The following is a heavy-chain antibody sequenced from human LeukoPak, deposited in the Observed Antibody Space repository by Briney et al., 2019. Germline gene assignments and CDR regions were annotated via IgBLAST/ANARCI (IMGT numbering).Heavy chain of an antibody. V-gene: IGHV3-11*06. D-gene: IGHD7-27*01. CDR3: AGGRTNWGSDY. Sequence: PGGSLRLSCAASEFTFSDYYMAWIRQAPGKGLEWVSYISSGSTYTNYADSVKGRFTISRDNARNSLYLQMNSLRADDTAVYYCAGGRTNWGSDYWGQGTLVTVSS. CDR1: EFTFSDYY. CDR2: ISSGSTYT. J-gene: IGHJ4*02.